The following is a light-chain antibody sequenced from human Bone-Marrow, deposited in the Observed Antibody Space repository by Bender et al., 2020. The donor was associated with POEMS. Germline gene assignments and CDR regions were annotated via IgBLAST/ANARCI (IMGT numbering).Light chain of an antibody. CDR3: TSSTRSRKIV. CDR1: SSDVGNYNL. J-gene: IGLJ2*01. Sequence: QSALTQPASVSGSPGQSITISCTGTSSDVGNYNLVSWYQQHPGKVPKLMIYDVSNRPSGVSNRFSGSTSGSTASLTISGLQAEDEADYYCTSSTRSRKIVFGGGTRLTVL. V-gene: IGLV2-14*02. CDR2: DVS.